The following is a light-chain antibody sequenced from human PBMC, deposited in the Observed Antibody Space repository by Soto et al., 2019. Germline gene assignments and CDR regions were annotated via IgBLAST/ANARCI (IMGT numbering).Light chain of an antibody. CDR3: QHYYSPSWT. CDR1: QTISNC. CDR2: AAS. Sequence: IQMTQSPSSLSASVGGRVTITCRASQTISNCLAWYQQKPGKAPKLLIYAASSLQGGVPSRFSGSGSGTDFTLTISRLQPDDVATYYCQHYYSPSWTFGQGTKVDIK. J-gene: IGKJ1*01. V-gene: IGKV1-39*01.